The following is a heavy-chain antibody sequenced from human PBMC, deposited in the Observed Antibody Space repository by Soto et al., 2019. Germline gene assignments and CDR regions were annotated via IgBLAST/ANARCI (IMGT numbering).Heavy chain of an antibody. D-gene: IGHD2-15*01. CDR2: INSDGSST. CDR1: GFTFSSYW. Sequence: GGSLRLTCAASGFTFSSYWMHWVRQAPGKGLVWVSRINSDGSSTSYAGSVKGRFTISRDNAKNTLYLQMNSLRAEDTAVYYCVRTSLVVAAATREDYWGQGTLVTVSS. CDR3: VRTSLVVAAATREDY. V-gene: IGHV3-74*01. J-gene: IGHJ4*02.